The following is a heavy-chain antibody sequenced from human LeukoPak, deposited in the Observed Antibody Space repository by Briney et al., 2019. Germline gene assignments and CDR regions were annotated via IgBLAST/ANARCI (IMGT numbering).Heavy chain of an antibody. J-gene: IGHJ4*02. CDR3: ARSGSGSSHYYFDY. V-gene: IGHV4-34*01. Sequence: KASETLCFTCAVYGGSFNGYYWSWIRQPPGKGLEWIREINHSGSTNYNPSLKSRVTISVDTSKNQFSLKLSSVTAAVTAVYYCARSGSGSSHYYFDYWGQGTLVSVSS. D-gene: IGHD3-22*01. CDR2: INHSGST. CDR1: GGSFNGYY.